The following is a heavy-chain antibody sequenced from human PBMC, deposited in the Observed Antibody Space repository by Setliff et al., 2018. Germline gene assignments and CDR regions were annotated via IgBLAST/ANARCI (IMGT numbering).Heavy chain of an antibody. V-gene: IGHV1-3*01. Sequence: ASVKVSCKASGYTFTSYAMHWVRQAPGQRLEWMGWINAGNGNTKYSQKFQGRVTITRDTSASTAYMELSSLRSEDTAVYYCARDRAYSSSWFLWFDPWGQGTLVTVS. D-gene: IGHD6-13*01. CDR3: ARDRAYSSSWFLWFDP. CDR1: GYTFTSYA. J-gene: IGHJ5*02. CDR2: INAGNGNT.